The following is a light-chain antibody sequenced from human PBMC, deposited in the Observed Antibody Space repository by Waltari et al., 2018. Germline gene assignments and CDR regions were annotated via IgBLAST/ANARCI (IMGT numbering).Light chain of an antibody. CDR1: KIGSKN. J-gene: IGLJ1*01. Sequence: SYELTQPPSVSVAPGQTARITCDGDKIGSKNVHWYQHKPGQAPVLVVYDDGDRPSGSPERFSGSNSWNTAALTISRVDAGDEAEYYCQVWDSGSNHYVFGTVTKVTVL. CDR3: QVWDSGSNHYV. V-gene: IGLV3-21*02. CDR2: DDG.